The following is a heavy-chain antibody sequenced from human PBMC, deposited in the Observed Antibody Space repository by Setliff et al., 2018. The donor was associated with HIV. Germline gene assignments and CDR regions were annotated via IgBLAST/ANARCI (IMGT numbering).Heavy chain of an antibody. Sequence: ASVKVSCKASGYTFSSNYMHWVRQAPGQGLEWMGLINPSGGSTGYAEKFQGRVTMTRDTSANIVYLELSSLRSEDTAKYYCARNFGGSGWYYFDYWGQGTLVTVSS. CDR1: GYTFSSNY. CDR2: INPSGGST. J-gene: IGHJ4*02. V-gene: IGHV1-46*01. CDR3: ARNFGGSGWYYFDY. D-gene: IGHD6-19*01.